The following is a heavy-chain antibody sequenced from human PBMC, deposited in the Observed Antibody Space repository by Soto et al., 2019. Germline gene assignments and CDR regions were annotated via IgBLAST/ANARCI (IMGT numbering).Heavy chain of an antibody. CDR3: ARDSGSYYYFDY. J-gene: IGHJ4*02. V-gene: IGHV1-18*01. CDR2: ISAYNGNT. D-gene: IGHD1-26*01. Sequence: ASVKVSCKASGYTFTSYGISWVRQAPGQGLEWMGWISAYNGNTNYAQKLQGRVTMTTDTSTSTVYMELSSLRSEDTAVYYCARDSGSYYYFDYWGQGTLVTVSS. CDR1: GYTFTSYG.